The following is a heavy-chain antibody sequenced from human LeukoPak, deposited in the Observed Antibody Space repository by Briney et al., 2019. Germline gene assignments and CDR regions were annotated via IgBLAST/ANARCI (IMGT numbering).Heavy chain of an antibody. Sequence: PGGSLRLSCAASGFTFSGSAMHWVRQASGKGLEWVGRIRSKANSYATAYAASVKGRFTISRDDSKNTAYLQMNSLKTEDTAVYYCTRRTQYSSSWYGGYDYWGQGTLVTVSS. CDR2: IRSKANSYAT. V-gene: IGHV3-73*01. J-gene: IGHJ4*02. CDR3: TRRTQYSSSWYGGYDY. D-gene: IGHD6-13*01. CDR1: GFTFSGSA.